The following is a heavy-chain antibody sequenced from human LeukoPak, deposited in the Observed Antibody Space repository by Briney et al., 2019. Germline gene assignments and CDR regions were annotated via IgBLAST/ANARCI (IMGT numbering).Heavy chain of an antibody. D-gene: IGHD2-8*01. J-gene: IGHJ4*02. Sequence: PSETLSLTCILSRDSIMNYYWTWMPQPPGTGLEWVGHIYYSGNTNYNPSLNSRVTISIDTSKNQFSLKLSSVTAADTAVYYCAAAKGYCTTGVCYPWVRPEYWGQGTRVTVSS. CDR2: IYYSGNT. CDR1: RDSIMNYY. V-gene: IGHV4-59*01. CDR3: AAAKGYCTTGVCYPWVRPEY.